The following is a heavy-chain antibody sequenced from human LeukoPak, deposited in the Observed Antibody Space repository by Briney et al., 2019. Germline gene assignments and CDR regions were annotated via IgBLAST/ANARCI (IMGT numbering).Heavy chain of an antibody. CDR2: ISSSNNSSTTI. D-gene: IGHD3-10*01. CDR3: ARISGTAIRY. Sequence: GGSLRLSCAASRFSFSNYNMNWVRQAPGKGLEWVSYISSSNNSSTTIYYADSVKGRFTISRGNAKNSLYLQMNSLRAEDTAVYYCARISGTAIRYWGQGTLVTVSS. J-gene: IGHJ4*02. CDR1: RFSFSNYN. V-gene: IGHV3-48*01.